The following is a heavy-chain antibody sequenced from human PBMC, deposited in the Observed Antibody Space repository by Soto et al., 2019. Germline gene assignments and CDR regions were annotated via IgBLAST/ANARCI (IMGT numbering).Heavy chain of an antibody. Sequence: QVQLVQSGPDVKKPGASVKVSCKASGYTFINYDISWVRQAPGQGLEWMGWISANSGNTKFAQKLQGRVTMTTDTSTSTAYMDLRNLTSADTAVYFCARDATSIAARPTDYWGQGTLVTVSS. D-gene: IGHD6-6*01. CDR1: GYTFINYD. J-gene: IGHJ4*02. CDR3: ARDATSIAARPTDY. CDR2: ISANSGNT. V-gene: IGHV1-18*01.